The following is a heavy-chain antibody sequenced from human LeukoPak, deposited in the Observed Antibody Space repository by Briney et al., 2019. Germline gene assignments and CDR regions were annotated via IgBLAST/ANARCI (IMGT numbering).Heavy chain of an antibody. J-gene: IGHJ4*02. D-gene: IGHD1-26*01. CDR1: GFTFSSYA. CDR2: ISYDGTYK. CDR3: ARVIASGSSAFDY. Sequence: QPGRSLRLSCAASGFTFSSYAMHWVRQAPGKGLEWVAVISYDGTYKYYADSVKGRFTISRDNAKNSLYLQMNSLRAEDTAVYYCARVIASGSSAFDYWGQGTLVTVSS. V-gene: IGHV3-30*04.